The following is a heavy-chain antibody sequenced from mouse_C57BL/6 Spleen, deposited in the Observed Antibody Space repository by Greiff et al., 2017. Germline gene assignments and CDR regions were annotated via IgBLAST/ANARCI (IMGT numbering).Heavy chain of an antibody. D-gene: IGHD4-1*02. CDR1: GYSITSGYY. Sequence: EVQLVESGPGLVKPSQSLSLTCSVTGYSITSGYYWNWIRQFPGNKLEWMGYISYDGSNNYNPSLKNRISITRDTSKNQFFLKLNSVTTEDTATYYCARDPQLGRVPYFDYWGQGTTLTVSS. CDR3: ARDPQLGRVPYFDY. CDR2: ISYDGSN. J-gene: IGHJ2*01. V-gene: IGHV3-6*01.